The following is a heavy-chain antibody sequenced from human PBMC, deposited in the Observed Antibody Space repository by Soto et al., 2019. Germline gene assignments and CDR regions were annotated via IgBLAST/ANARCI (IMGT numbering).Heavy chain of an antibody. CDR3: ARERRAVTSLLAGSHFDS. V-gene: IGHV4-4*02. CDR1: GGSINSVDW. Sequence: QVHLQESGPGLVTPSGALSLTCAVSGGSINSVDWWSWVRRTPGKGLEWIGEIFHSGITNYNPSHKSRVTISVDKSKNPFSLKLTSLTSSDTAVYYCARERRAVTSLLAGSHFDSWGQGALVIVYS. J-gene: IGHJ4*02. CDR2: IFHSGIT. D-gene: IGHD2-15*01.